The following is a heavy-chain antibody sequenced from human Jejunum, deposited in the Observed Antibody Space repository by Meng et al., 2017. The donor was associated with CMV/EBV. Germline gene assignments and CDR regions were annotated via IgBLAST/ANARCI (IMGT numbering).Heavy chain of an antibody. CDR3: ARDGYGGDSGGLWFDP. CDR2: IYYSGVT. D-gene: IGHD4-23*01. J-gene: IGHJ5*02. Sequence: GSISSGEYYWNWIRQPPGKGLEWIGNIYYSGVTYYNPSLKSRLTMSVDNSKNQLSLNLKSVTAADTAVYYCARDGYGGDSGGLWFDPWGQGTLVTVSS. V-gene: IGHV4-30-4*08. CDR1: GSISSGEYY.